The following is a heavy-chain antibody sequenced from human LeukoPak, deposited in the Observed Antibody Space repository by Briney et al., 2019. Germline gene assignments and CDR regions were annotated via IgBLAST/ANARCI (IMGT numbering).Heavy chain of an antibody. CDR1: GYTFTSYD. D-gene: IGHD6-19*01. J-gene: IGHJ4*02. Sequence: ASVKVSCKASGYTFTSYDINWVRQATGQGLEWMGWMNPNSGNTGYAQKFQGRVTMTRNTSISTAYIELSSLRSEDTAVYYCARVPTVDPPYSSGFDYWGQGTLVTVSS. V-gene: IGHV1-8*01. CDR3: ARVPTVDPPYSSGFDY. CDR2: MNPNSGNT.